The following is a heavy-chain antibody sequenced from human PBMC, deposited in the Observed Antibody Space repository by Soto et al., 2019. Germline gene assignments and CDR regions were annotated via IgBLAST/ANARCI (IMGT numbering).Heavy chain of an antibody. Sequence: EVQLLESGGGLTLPGGSLRLSCVASEFTFSSYAMSWVRQAPGKGLEWVSAISGSGATTSYADSVKGRFTISRDSSKNTVYLQMSSLRAEDTAVYYCARSKGGPYLHYYYGMDVWGHGTTVTVSS. J-gene: IGHJ6*02. CDR3: ARSKGGPYLHYYYGMDV. CDR1: EFTFSSYA. V-gene: IGHV3-23*01. D-gene: IGHD1-26*01. CDR2: ISGSGATT.